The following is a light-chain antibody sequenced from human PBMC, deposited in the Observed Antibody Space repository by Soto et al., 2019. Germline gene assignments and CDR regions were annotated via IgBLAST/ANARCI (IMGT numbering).Light chain of an antibody. CDR1: QSISSY. Sequence: DIQLTQSPSSLSASVGDRVTITCRARQSISSYLNWYQQKPGKAPKLLIYAASSLQSGVPSRFSGSGPGTDFTLTISSLEPEDFAVYYCQQRNSWPPTFTFGQGTRLEI. V-gene: IGKV1-39*01. J-gene: IGKJ5*01. CDR3: QQRNSWPPTFT. CDR2: AAS.